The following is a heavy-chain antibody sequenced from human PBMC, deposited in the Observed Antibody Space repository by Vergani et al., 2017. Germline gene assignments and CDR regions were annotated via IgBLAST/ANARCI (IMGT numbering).Heavy chain of an antibody. CDR3: AREAGIAAAGTFGSDY. V-gene: IGHV4-61*01. CDR1: GGSVSSGSYY. CDR2: IYYSGST. D-gene: IGHD6-13*01. J-gene: IGHJ4*02. Sequence: QVQLQESGPGLVKPSETLSLTCTVSGGSVSSGSYYWSWIRQPPGKGLEWIGYIYYSGSTNYNPSLKSRVTISVDTSKNQFSLKLSSVSAADTAVYYWAREAGIAAAGTFGSDYWGQGTLVTVSS.